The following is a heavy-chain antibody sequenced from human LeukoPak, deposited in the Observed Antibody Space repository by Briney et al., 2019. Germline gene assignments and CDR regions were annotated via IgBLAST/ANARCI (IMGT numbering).Heavy chain of an antibody. CDR3: AGDGTKPQLVKDYYFDY. J-gene: IGHJ4*02. V-gene: IGHV1-69*13. Sequence: ASVKVSCKASGGTFSSYAISWVRQAPGQGLEWMGGIIPIFGTANYAQKFQGRVTITADESTSTAYMELSSLRSEDTAVYYCAGDGTKPQLVKDYYFDYWGQGTLVTVSS. CDR2: IIPIFGTA. CDR1: GGTFSSYA. D-gene: IGHD6-13*01.